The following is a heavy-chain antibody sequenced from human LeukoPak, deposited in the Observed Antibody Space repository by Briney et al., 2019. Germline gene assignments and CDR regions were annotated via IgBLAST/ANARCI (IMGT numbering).Heavy chain of an antibody. Sequence: SETLSLTCAVSGYSISSGYYWGWIRQPPGKGLEWIGSIYHSGSTNYSPSLKSRVTISVDTSKNQFSLKLSSVTAADTAVYYCARGDIVVVPAAIGNYYMDVWGKGTTVTVSS. CDR1: GYSISSGYY. V-gene: IGHV4-38-2*01. CDR2: IYHSGST. CDR3: ARGDIVVVPAAIGNYYMDV. J-gene: IGHJ6*03. D-gene: IGHD2-2*01.